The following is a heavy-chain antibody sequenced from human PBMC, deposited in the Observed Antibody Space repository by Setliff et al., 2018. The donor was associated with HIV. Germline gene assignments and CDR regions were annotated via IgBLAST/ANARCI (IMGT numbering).Heavy chain of an antibody. CDR3: TRATMYSSSWFAVYSYYGMDV. CDR1: GFIFGDFG. Sequence: GGSLRLSCTGSGFIFGDFGMSWVRQAPGKGLEWVAFIRSKGYGGTTEYAASVKGRFSISRDDSKNTAYLQMSSLKIEDTGVYYCTRATMYSSSWFAVYSYYGMDVWGQGTTVTVSS. CDR2: IRSKGYGGTT. V-gene: IGHV3-49*04. J-gene: IGHJ6*02. D-gene: IGHD6-13*01.